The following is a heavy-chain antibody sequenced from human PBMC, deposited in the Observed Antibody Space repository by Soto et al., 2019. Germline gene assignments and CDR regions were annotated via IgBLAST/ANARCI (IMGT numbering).Heavy chain of an antibody. D-gene: IGHD5-18*01. V-gene: IGHV3-21*01. CDR3: ARETGYSYGGLDY. J-gene: IGHJ4*02. Sequence: DVQLVESGGGLVKPGGSLRLSCAASGFTFSSDSMNWVRQAPGKGLEWVSSISSSSSYIYYADAVKGRFTISRDNAKNSLYLQMNSLRAEDTAVYYCARETGYSYGGLDYWGQGTLVTVSS. CDR1: GFTFSSDS. CDR2: ISSSSSYI.